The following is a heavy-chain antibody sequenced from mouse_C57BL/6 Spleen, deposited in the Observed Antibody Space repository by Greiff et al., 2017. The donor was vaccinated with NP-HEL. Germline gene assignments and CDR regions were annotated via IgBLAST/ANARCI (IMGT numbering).Heavy chain of an antibody. CDR3: ARDGTAQGRGAMDY. J-gene: IGHJ4*01. Sequence: EVKLVESGGGLVKPGGSLKLSCAASGFTFSSYAMSWVRQTPEKRLEWVATISDGGSYTYYPDNVKGRFTISRDNAKNNLYLQMSHLKSEDTAMYYCARDGTAQGRGAMDYWGQGTSVTVSS. CDR2: ISDGGSYT. D-gene: IGHD3-2*02. CDR1: GFTFSSYA. V-gene: IGHV5-4*01.